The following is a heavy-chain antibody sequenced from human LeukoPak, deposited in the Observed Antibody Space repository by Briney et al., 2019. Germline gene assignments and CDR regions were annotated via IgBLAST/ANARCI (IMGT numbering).Heavy chain of an antibody. J-gene: IGHJ6*03. Sequence: PGGSLRLSCAASGFSFSGYGMHWVRQAPGKGLEWVAFIRYDGSNEYYADSVKGRFTISRDKSKNTLSLQMNGLRVEDTAVYYCAKVTPPGRIRFYSYYMDVWGKGTTVTVS. D-gene: IGHD2-15*01. CDR2: IRYDGSNE. CDR1: GFSFSGYG. CDR3: AKVTPPGRIRFYSYYMDV. V-gene: IGHV3-30*02.